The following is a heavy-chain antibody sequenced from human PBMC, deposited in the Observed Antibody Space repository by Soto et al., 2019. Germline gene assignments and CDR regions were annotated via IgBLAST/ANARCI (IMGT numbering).Heavy chain of an antibody. CDR1: GGSISSHY. CDR3: ARDGREASGMDV. Sequence: SDTLSLTCTVSGGSISSHYWSWVRQAPGKGLEWIGHIYYRGSTTYNPSLRSRSTISVDTSNNQFSLKLNSVTTADTAVYYCARDGREASGMDVWGQGTKVTVSS. V-gene: IGHV4-59*11. J-gene: IGHJ6*02. CDR2: IYYRGST. D-gene: IGHD1-26*01.